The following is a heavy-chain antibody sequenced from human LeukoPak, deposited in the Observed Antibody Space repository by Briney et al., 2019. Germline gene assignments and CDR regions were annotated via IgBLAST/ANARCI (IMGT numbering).Heavy chain of an antibody. Sequence: GESLKISCKGSGYSFADYWIGWVRQMPGMGLEWMGFMYPDGSHIEYSPSFQGQVTFSVDKSISTAYLQWDSLKASDTAMYYCARGGIVVQGPAGRHWFDPWGQGTLVIVSS. CDR1: GYSFADYW. CDR3: ARGGIVVQGPAGRHWFDP. J-gene: IGHJ5*02. CDR2: MYPDGSHI. D-gene: IGHD3-22*01. V-gene: IGHV5-51*01.